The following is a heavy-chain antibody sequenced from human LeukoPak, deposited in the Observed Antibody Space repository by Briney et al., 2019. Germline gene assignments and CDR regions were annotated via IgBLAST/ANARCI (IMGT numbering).Heavy chain of an antibody. CDR2: IYYSGST. D-gene: IGHD2-2*02. CDR3: ARHPGIQTAFDF. J-gene: IGHJ4*02. V-gene: IGHV4-59*08. Sequence: SETLSLTCTVSGGSIGSYYWSWIRQPPGRRLEWIGYIYYSGSTNYNPTLTRRVTISVDTSSNQFSLRLSSVTAADTAVYYCARHPGIQTAFDFWGQGTLVTVSS. CDR1: GGSIGSYY.